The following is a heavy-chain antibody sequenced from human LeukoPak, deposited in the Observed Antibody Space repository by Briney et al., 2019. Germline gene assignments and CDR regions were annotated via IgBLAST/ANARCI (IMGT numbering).Heavy chain of an antibody. Sequence: GGSLRLSCAASGFTFSSYSMNWVRQAPGKGLEWVSYISSSSSTIYYADSVKGRFTISRDNAKNSLYLQMNSLRAEDTAVYYCARDMYYYDSSGYYHNPFDYWGQGTLVTVSS. CDR2: ISSSSSTI. CDR3: ARDMYYYDSSGYYHNPFDY. J-gene: IGHJ4*02. D-gene: IGHD3-22*01. V-gene: IGHV3-48*04. CDR1: GFTFSSYS.